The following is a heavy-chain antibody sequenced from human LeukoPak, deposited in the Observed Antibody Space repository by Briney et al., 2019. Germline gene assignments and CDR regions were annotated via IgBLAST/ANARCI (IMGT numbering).Heavy chain of an antibody. CDR3: ARSRSYYPADY. Sequence: PGGSLRLSCAASGFPFSDYYMIWIRQAPGKGLEWVSYISSSNTYTNYAGSVKGRFTISRDDAKNSLYLQMNSLEDADTAVYYCARSRSYYPADYWGQGTPVTVSS. CDR1: GFPFSDYY. D-gene: IGHD1-26*01. CDR2: ISSSNTYT. J-gene: IGHJ4*02. V-gene: IGHV3-11*03.